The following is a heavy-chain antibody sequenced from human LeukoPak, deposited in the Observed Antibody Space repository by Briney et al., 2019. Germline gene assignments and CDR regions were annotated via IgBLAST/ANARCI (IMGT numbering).Heavy chain of an antibody. CDR3: ARGLRAARVYYYYGMDV. D-gene: IGHD2-15*01. V-gene: IGHV4-34*01. CDR2: INHSGST. J-gene: IGHJ6*02. CDR1: GGSFSGYY. Sequence: SETLSLTCTVYGGSFSGYYWSWVRQPPGRGLEWIGEINHSGSTNYNPSLKSRVTISVDTSKNQFSLKLSSVTAADTAVYYCARGLRAARVYYYYGMDVWGQGTTVTVSS.